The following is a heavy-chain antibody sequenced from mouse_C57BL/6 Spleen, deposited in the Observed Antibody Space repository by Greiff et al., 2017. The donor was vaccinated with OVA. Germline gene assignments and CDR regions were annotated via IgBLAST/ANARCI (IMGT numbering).Heavy chain of an antibody. CDR2: IYPGSGST. CDR3: ARGDGYSPWFAY. J-gene: IGHJ3*01. Sequence: QVQLQQPGAELVKPGASVKMSCKASGYTFTSYWITWVKQRPGQGLEWIGDIYPGSGSTNYNEKFKSKATLTVDTSSSTAYMQLSSLTSEDSAVYYCARGDGYSPWFAYWGQGTLVTVSA. D-gene: IGHD2-3*01. V-gene: IGHV1-55*01. CDR1: GYTFTSYW.